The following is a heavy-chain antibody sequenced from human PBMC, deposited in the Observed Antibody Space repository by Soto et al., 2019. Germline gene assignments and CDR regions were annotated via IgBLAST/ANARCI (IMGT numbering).Heavy chain of an antibody. Sequence: PSETLSLTCTVSGGSISSGGYYWSWIRQHPGKGLEWIGYIYYSGSTYYNPSLKSRVTISVDTSKNQFSLKLSSVTAADTAVYYCARGHYDILTGYFLTTSPRGPLDYWGQGTLVTVSS. V-gene: IGHV4-31*03. CDR3: ARGHYDILTGYFLTTSPRGPLDY. CDR2: IYYSGST. D-gene: IGHD3-9*01. CDR1: GGSISSGGYY. J-gene: IGHJ4*02.